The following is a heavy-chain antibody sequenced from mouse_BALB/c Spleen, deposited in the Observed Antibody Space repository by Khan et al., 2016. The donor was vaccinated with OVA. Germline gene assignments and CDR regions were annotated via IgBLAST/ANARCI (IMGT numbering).Heavy chain of an antibody. Sequence: VQLQQSGAEVARPGASVKLSCKASGYTFTDDYINWVKQRTGQGLEWIGEIFPGSGNTYSNDKFKGKATMTADKSSSTAYTQRSSLTYEDSAVYFCARSGRWVLPLDYWGQGTTLTVSS. CDR2: IFPGSGNT. D-gene: IGHD2-3*01. CDR1: GYTFTDDY. CDR3: ARSGRWVLPLDY. J-gene: IGHJ2*01. V-gene: IGHV1-77*01.